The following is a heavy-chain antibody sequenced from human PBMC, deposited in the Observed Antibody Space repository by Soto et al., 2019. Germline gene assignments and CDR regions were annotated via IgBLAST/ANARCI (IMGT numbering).Heavy chain of an antibody. D-gene: IGHD3-9*01. J-gene: IGHJ4*02. Sequence: PVVSLRVSCAASGCPFSSYSMSWVLKAPGKGLERVSAISGSSGSTYYADSVKGRFIISRDNSKNTLYLQMNSLRAEDTAVYYCAKGGYYDILTGYSYWGQGTLVTVSS. CDR3: AKGGYYDILTGYSY. CDR2: ISGSSGST. CDR1: GCPFSSYS. V-gene: IGHV3-23*01.